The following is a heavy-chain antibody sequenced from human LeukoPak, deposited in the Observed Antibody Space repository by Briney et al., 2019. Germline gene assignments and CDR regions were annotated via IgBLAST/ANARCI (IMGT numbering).Heavy chain of an antibody. CDR2: IHDSGST. V-gene: IGHV4-31*03. J-gene: IGHJ4*02. CDR1: RASHSSGGYF. Sequence: SQTLSLTCTVSRASHSSGGYFRSWIRQHPGKGLEWIGYIHDSGSTYYNPSLKSRVTISVDTSKNQYSLKLSSVTAADSAVDYCARGRSSDYWGQGTLVTVSS. D-gene: IGHD6-6*01. CDR3: ARGRSSDY.